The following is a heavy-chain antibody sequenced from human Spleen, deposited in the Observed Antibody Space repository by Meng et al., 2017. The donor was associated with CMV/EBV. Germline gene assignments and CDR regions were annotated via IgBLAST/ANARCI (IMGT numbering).Heavy chain of an antibody. V-gene: IGHV3-49*04. J-gene: IGHJ3*02. Sequence: GGSLRLSCTASGFTFGDYAMSWVRQAPGKGLEWVGFIRSKAYGGTTEYAASVKGSFTISRDDSKSIAYLQMNSLKTEDTAVYYCTRGGLYDAFDIWGQGTMVTVSS. D-gene: IGHD2-2*02. CDR3: TRGGLYDAFDI. CDR1: GFTFGDYA. CDR2: IRSKAYGGTT.